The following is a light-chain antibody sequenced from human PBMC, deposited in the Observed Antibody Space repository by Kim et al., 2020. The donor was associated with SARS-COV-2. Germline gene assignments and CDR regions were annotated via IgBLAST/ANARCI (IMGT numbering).Light chain of an antibody. J-gene: IGKJ4*01. V-gene: IGKV3-11*01. CDR1: QSVTRH. Sequence: LAPGERATLSCRASQSVTRHLAWYQQKPGQAPRVLIYDASNRATGIPARFSGTGSGTDFTLTISSLEPEDFAVYYCQQRSNWPLTFGGGTKVDIK. CDR2: DAS. CDR3: QQRSNWPLT.